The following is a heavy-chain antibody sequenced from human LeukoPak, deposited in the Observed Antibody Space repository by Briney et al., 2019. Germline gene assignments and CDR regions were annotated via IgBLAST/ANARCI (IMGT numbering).Heavy chain of an antibody. D-gene: IGHD6-13*01. Sequence: SETLSLTCTVSGGSISSYYWSWIRQPPGKGLEWIGYIYYSGSTNYNPSLKSRVTISVDTSKNQFSLRLSSVTAADTAVYYCARAESIAAAPYLWGQGTLVTVSS. V-gene: IGHV4-59*01. CDR1: GGSISSYY. J-gene: IGHJ4*02. CDR3: ARAESIAAAPYL. CDR2: IYYSGST.